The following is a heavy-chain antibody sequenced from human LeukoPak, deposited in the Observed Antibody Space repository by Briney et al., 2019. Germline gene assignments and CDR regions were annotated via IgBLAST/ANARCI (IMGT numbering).Heavy chain of an antibody. Sequence: PSQTLSLTCAVSGGSISSSGYSWSWIRQPPGKGLEWIGYIYYSGSTNYSPSPKSRVTISVDTSKNQFSLKLSSVTAADTAVYYCAREARSGYYFDYWGQGTLVTVSS. J-gene: IGHJ4*02. CDR1: GGSISSSGYS. V-gene: IGHV4-61*08. CDR3: AREARSGYYFDY. D-gene: IGHD6-6*01. CDR2: IYYSGST.